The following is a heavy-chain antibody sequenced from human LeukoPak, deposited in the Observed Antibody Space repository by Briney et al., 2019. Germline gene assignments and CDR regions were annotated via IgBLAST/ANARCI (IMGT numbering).Heavy chain of an antibody. Sequence: SETLSLTCAVSGGSISSYYWSWIRQPAGKGLEWIGRIYTSGSTNYNPSLKSRVTMSVDTSKNQFSLKLSSVTAADTAVYYCARELIAAPYYYYYHYMDVWGKGTTVTVSS. CDR3: ARELIAAPYYYYYHYMDV. CDR2: IYTSGST. D-gene: IGHD6-6*01. J-gene: IGHJ6*03. CDR1: GGSISSYY. V-gene: IGHV4-4*07.